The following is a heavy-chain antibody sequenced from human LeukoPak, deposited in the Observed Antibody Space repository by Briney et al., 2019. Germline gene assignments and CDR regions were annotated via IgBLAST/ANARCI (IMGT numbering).Heavy chain of an antibody. Sequence: GSLRLSCAASGFTVSSNYMSWVRQAPGKGLEWVSVIYSGGSTYYADSVKGRFTISRDNSKNTLYLQMSGLRAEDTAIYYCATGAYFEYWGQGALVTVSS. CDR2: IYSGGST. J-gene: IGHJ4*02. CDR1: GFTVSSNY. V-gene: IGHV3-66*01. CDR3: ATGAYFEY.